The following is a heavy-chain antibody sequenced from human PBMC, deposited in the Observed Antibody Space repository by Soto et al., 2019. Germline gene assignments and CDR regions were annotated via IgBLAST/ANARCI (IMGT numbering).Heavy chain of an antibody. CDR3: ARVSVDVPE. CDR1: GPTFIAYY. D-gene: IGHD5-12*01. CDR2: IDPKSGGT. Sequence: QLVQSGAEVKKPGASVRVSCKTSGPTFIAYYIHWVRQAPGQGLEWMGWIDPKSGGTTYEQKFLGRVNMPRDTAINTAYMDLNRLTSDDTAVYYCARVSVDVPEWGQGTLITVSS. J-gene: IGHJ4*02. V-gene: IGHV1-2*02.